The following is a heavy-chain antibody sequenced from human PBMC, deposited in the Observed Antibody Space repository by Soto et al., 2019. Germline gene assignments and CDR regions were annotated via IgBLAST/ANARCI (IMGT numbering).Heavy chain of an antibody. Sequence: SETLSLTCTVSGGSISSYYWSWIRQPPGKGLEWIGYIYYSGSTNYNPSLKSRVTISVDTSKNQFSLKLSSVTAADTAVYYCARQDTDIVVVVAATPKPRGAFDIWGQGTMVTVSS. D-gene: IGHD2-15*01. CDR1: GGSISSYY. J-gene: IGHJ3*02. CDR2: IYYSGST. CDR3: ARQDTDIVVVVAATPKPRGAFDI. V-gene: IGHV4-59*08.